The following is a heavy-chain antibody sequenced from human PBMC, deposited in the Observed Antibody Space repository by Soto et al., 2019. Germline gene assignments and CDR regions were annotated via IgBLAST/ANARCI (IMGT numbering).Heavy chain of an antibody. CDR2: ISYSGST. Sequence: PSETLSLTCTVSGGSISSGGYFWSWIRQHPGKGLEWIGYISYSGSTYYNPSLKSRLTISVDTSKNQFSLKLSSVTAADTAVYYCARETARGPASHTIFGVVDYWGQGTLVTVSS. V-gene: IGHV4-31*03. D-gene: IGHD3-3*01. CDR1: GGSISSGGYF. J-gene: IGHJ4*02. CDR3: ARETARGPASHTIFGVVDY.